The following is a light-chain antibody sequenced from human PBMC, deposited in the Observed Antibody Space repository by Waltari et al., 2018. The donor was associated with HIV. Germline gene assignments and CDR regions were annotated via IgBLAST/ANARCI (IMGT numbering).Light chain of an antibody. CDR3: SSYSRGALL. CDR2: EVS. Sequence: QSVLTPPASVSGSPGQSLTLSCTGTTNDIGSYKYVSWYQQAPDKAPKLIIYEVSNRPSGMSSRCSGSKSGNTASLTISGLQADDEAYYHCSSYSRGALLFGGGTKVTVL. CDR1: TNDIGSYKY. V-gene: IGLV2-14*01. J-gene: IGLJ2*01.